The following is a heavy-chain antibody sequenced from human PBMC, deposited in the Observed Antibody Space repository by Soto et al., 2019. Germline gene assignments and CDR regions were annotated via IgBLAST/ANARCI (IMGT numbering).Heavy chain of an antibody. CDR2: INHSGST. CDR1: GGSFSGYY. D-gene: IGHD3-9*01. Sequence: SETLSLTCAVYGGSFSGYYWSWIRQPPGKGLEWIGEINHSGSTNYNPSLKSRVTISVGTSKNQFSLKLSSVTAADTAVYYCARGGRYFDWLPEYYFDYWGQGTLVTVSS. V-gene: IGHV4-34*01. J-gene: IGHJ4*02. CDR3: ARGGRYFDWLPEYYFDY.